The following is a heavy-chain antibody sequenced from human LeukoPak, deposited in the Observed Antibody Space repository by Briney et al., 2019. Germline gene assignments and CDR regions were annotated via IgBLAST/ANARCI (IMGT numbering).Heavy chain of an antibody. CDR1: GFTFSSYE. V-gene: IGHV3-48*03. CDR2: ISSSGNTV. CDR3: ARAKLYYYDSSGYYSGFDY. Sequence: PGGSLRLSCAASGFTFSSYEMNWVRQPPGKGLEWVSYISSSGNTVYYADSVKGRFTISRDNAKNSLYLQMNSLRAEDTAVYYCARAKLYYYDSSGYYSGFDYWGQGTLVTVSS. D-gene: IGHD3-22*01. J-gene: IGHJ4*02.